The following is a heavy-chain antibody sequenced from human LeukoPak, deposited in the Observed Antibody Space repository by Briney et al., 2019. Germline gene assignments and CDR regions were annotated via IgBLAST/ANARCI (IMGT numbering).Heavy chain of an antibody. V-gene: IGHV5-51*01. CDR1: GYSFTSYW. D-gene: IGHD2-8*01. CDR2: IYPGDSDT. J-gene: IGHJ4*02. CDR3: ASGLLGYCTNGVCPDY. Sequence: GESLKISCKGSGYSFTSYWIGWVRQMPGKGLEWMGIIYPGDSDTRYSPSFQGQVTISADKSISTAYLQWSSLKASDTAMYYCASGLLGYCTNGVCPDYWGQGTLVTVSS.